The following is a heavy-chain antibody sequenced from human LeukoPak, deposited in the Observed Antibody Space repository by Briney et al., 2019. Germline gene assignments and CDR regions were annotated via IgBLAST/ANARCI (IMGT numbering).Heavy chain of an antibody. CDR2: IIPILGIA. D-gene: IGHD1-26*01. Sequence: ASVKVSCKASGGTFSSYAISWVRQAPGQGLEWMGRIIPILGIANYAQKFQGRVTITADESTSTAYMELSSLRSEDTAVYYCARDYGYGGSYYFDYWGQGTLVTVSS. CDR1: GGTFSSYA. J-gene: IGHJ4*02. V-gene: IGHV1-69*04. CDR3: ARDYGYGGSYYFDY.